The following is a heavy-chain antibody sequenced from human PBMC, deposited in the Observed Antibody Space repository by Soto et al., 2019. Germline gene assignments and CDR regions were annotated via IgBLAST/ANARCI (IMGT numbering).Heavy chain of an antibody. CDR3: PRGMTTVTTLDY. CDR2: IYHSGST. Sequence: QLQLQESGSGLVKPSQTLSLTCAVSGGSISSGGYSWSWIRQPPGKGLEWIGYIYHSGSTYYNPSLKRRATTSEDRSKHQFSLTLSSVTAPDTAVYYCPRGMTTVTTLDYWGQGTLVTVSS. J-gene: IGHJ4*02. CDR1: GGSISSGGYS. D-gene: IGHD4-4*01. V-gene: IGHV4-30-2*01.